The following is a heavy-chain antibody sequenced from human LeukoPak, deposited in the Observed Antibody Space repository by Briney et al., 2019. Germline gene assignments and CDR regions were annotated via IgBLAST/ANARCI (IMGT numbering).Heavy chain of an antibody. V-gene: IGHV4-34*01. J-gene: IGHJ2*01. CDR3: ARVTPGSSSWYNFDL. CDR2: INHSGST. Sequence: SETLSLTCAVYGGSFSGYYWSWIRQPPGKGLEWIGEINHSGSTNYNPSLKSRVTISVDTSKNQFSLKLNSVTAADTAVYYCARVTPGSSSWYNFDLWGRGTLVTVSS. D-gene: IGHD6-13*01. CDR1: GGSFSGYY.